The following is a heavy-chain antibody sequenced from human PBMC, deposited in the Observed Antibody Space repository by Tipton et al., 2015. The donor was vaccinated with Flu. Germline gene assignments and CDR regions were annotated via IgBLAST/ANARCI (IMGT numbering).Heavy chain of an antibody. Sequence: TLSLTCTVSGGPISSGGDYWSWIRQHPGKGLEWIGHIYYIGSTNYNPSLKSRVTISVDTSENQFSLKLSSVTAADTAVYYCARMEWTVTTPRYFDLWGRGTLATVSS. V-gene: IGHV4-31*03. CDR1: GGPISSGGDY. CDR3: ARMEWTVTTPRYFDL. D-gene: IGHD4-17*01. J-gene: IGHJ2*01. CDR2: IYYIGST.